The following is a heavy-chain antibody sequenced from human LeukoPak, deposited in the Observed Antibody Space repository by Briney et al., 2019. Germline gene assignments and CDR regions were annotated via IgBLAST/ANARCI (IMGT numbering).Heavy chain of an antibody. V-gene: IGHV3-21*01. Sequence: GGSLRLSCAASGFTFSSYSMNWVRQAPGKGLEWVSSISSSSSYIYYADSVKGRFTISRDNAKNSLYLQMNSLRAEDTAVYYCARDRDGSSWYGDAFDIWGQGTMVTVSS. J-gene: IGHJ3*02. D-gene: IGHD6-13*01. CDR2: ISSSSSYI. CDR1: GFTFSSYS. CDR3: ARDRDGSSWYGDAFDI.